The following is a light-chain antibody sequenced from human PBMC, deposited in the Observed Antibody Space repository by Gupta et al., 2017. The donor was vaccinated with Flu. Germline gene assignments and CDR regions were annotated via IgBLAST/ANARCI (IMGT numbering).Light chain of an antibody. CDR3: SSYASSSTWV. V-gene: IGLV2-14*01. CDR1: SSDVGGYNF. Sequence: QSALTQPASVSGSPGQSITISCTGTSSDVGGYNFVSWYQQHPGKAPLLIIYEVSNRPSGVSDRFSGSKSGNTASLTISGLQAEDEADYYCSSYASSSTWVFGGGTKLAVL. J-gene: IGLJ3*02. CDR2: EVS.